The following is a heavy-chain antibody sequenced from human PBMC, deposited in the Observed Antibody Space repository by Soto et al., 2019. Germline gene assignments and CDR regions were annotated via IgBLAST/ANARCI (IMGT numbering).Heavy chain of an antibody. Sequence: QVQLVQSGAEVKKPGSSVKVACKASGGTFSSYTISWVRQAPGQGLEWMGRIIPILGIANYAQKFQGRVTITADKSTSTAYMALSSLRSEDTAVYYCARGGCGGDCYSPPNSGQGTLVTVSS. V-gene: IGHV1-69*02. CDR2: IIPILGIA. D-gene: IGHD2-21*02. J-gene: IGHJ4*02. CDR3: ARGGCGGDCYSPPN. CDR1: GGTFSSYT.